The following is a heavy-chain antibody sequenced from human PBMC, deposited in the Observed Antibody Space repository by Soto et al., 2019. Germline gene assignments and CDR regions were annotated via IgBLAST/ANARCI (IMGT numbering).Heavy chain of an antibody. CDR1: GYSFTSYW. CDR2: IYPGDSDT. J-gene: IGHJ5*02. Sequence: PGESLKISCKGSGYSFTSYWIGWVRQMPGKGLEWMGIIYPGDSDTRYSPSFQGQVTISADKSISTAYLQWSSLKASDTAMYYCARNQIAVADVNWFDPWGQGTLVTVSS. D-gene: IGHD6-19*01. CDR3: ARNQIAVADVNWFDP. V-gene: IGHV5-51*01.